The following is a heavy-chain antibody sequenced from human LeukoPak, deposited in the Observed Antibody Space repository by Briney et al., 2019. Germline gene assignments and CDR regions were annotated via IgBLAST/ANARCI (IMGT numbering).Heavy chain of an antibody. CDR1: GGSISSYY. CDR2: FYYSEIT. Sequence: PSETLSLTCTVSGGSISSYYWSWIRQPPGKGLEWIGYFYYSEITNYNPSLKSRVTISVDTSKNQFSLKLSSVTAADTAVYYCARDRDLGAIDYWGQGTLVTASS. J-gene: IGHJ4*02. D-gene: IGHD1-26*01. V-gene: IGHV4-59*01. CDR3: ARDRDLGAIDY.